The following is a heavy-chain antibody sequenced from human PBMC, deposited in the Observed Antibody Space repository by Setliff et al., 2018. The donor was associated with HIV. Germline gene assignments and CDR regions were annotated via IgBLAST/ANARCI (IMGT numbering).Heavy chain of an antibody. V-gene: IGHV4-34*01. CDR1: GGSFNGYS. CDR3: AREDYYYYGMDV. CDR2: INHSGST. J-gene: IGHJ6*02. Sequence: PSETLSLTCAVYGGSFNGYSWTWIRQPPGKGLEWIGGINHSGSTNYNPSLKSRVTISVDTSKSQFSLRLNSVTATDTAVYYCAREDYYYYGMDVWGQGTTVTVSS.